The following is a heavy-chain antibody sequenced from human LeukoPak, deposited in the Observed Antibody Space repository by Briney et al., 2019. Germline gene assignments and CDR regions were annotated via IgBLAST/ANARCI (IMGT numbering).Heavy chain of an antibody. CDR2: IYYSGST. V-gene: IGHV4-39*01. J-gene: IGHJ3*02. D-gene: IGHD4-17*01. Sequence: SETLSLTCTVSGGSISSSSYYRGWIRQPPGKGLEWIGSIYYSGSTYYNPSLKSRVTISVDTSKNQFSLKLSSVTAADTAVYYCARAPMTTVTTARGAFDIWGQGTVVTVSS. CDR3: ARAPMTTVTTARGAFDI. CDR1: GGSISSSSYY.